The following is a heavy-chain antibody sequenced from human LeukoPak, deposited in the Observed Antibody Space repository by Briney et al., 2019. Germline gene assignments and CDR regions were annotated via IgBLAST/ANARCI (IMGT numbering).Heavy chain of an antibody. Sequence: GASVKVSCKASGYTFTSYGISWVRQATGQGLEWMGWISAYNGNTNYAQKLQGRVTMTTDTSTSTAYMELRSLRSDETAVYYCARGRGSYSSSWYWFDPWGQGTLVTVSS. V-gene: IGHV1-18*01. J-gene: IGHJ5*02. CDR1: GYTFTSYG. D-gene: IGHD6-13*01. CDR2: ISAYNGNT. CDR3: ARGRGSYSSSWYWFDP.